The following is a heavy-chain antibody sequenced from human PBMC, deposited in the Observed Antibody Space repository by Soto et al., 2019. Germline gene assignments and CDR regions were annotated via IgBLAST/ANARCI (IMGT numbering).Heavy chain of an antibody. J-gene: IGHJ6*02. CDR2: IYHSGST. Sequence: SETLSLTCDVSGGSISSGGYSWSWIRQPPGKGLEWIGYIYHSGSTFYNPSLKSRVTISVDRSKNQFSLNLSSVTAADTAVYYCARHYFDSSDFYSYVMDVWGQGTTVTVSS. D-gene: IGHD3-22*01. CDR1: GGSISSGGYS. CDR3: ARHYFDSSDFYSYVMDV. V-gene: IGHV4-30-2*01.